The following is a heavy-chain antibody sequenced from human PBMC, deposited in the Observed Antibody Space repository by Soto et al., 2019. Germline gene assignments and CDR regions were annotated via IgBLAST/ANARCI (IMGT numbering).Heavy chain of an antibody. CDR2: ITTFNGTT. Sequence: QVQLMQSGPEVKKPGASMRDSCKTSGYSFTHFGISWVRQAPGQGLEWMGWITTFNGTTNYAQRFQGRMTVTSETATNTFYMELTTLTSDDTAVYYCVRDRYAYCAPPASDYWGQGTLVTVSS. CDR3: VRDRYAYCAPPASDY. J-gene: IGHJ4*02. V-gene: IGHV1-18*01. D-gene: IGHD2-21*01. CDR1: GYSFTHFG.